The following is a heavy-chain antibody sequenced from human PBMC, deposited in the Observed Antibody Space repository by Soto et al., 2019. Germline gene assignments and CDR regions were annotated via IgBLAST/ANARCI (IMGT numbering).Heavy chain of an antibody. CDR3: ATVPLILYCSTNDCPGASFYI. D-gene: IGHD2-2*01. J-gene: IGHJ3*02. CDR1: GGSFSAYL. V-gene: IGHV4-34*01. CDR2: VSHKGIT. Sequence: PSETLSLTCAMYGGSFSAYLWTWIRQPPGEGPEWIGEVSHKGITKYNPSLQSRVTISLDTSKNQMSLKLSSVTAADTAVYYCATVPLILYCSTNDCPGASFYIWGQGTMVTVSS.